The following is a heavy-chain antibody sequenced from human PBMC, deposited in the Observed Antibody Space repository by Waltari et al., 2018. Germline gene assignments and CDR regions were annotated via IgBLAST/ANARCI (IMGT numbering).Heavy chain of an antibody. V-gene: IGHV3-23*04. Sequence: EVRLVESGGGWVQPGGSRRLPCATSGFPFTSYAMGWVRQAPGKGLEWVSSISAGGGATYYADSVKGRFTISRDISKNTLCLQVNSLRADDTAVYYCTKRGDYYYYGMAVWGQGTTVTVSS. CDR2: ISAGGGAT. CDR3: TKRGDYYYYGMAV. CDR1: GFPFTSYA. J-gene: IGHJ6*02.